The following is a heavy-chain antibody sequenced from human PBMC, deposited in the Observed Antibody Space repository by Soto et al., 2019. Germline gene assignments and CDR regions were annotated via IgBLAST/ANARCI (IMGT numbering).Heavy chain of an antibody. Sequence: LRLSCAASGFTFSSYAMHWVRQAPGKGLEWVAVISYDGSNKYYADSVKGRFTISRDNSKNTLYLQMNSLRAEDTAVYYCARDRPHYDFWSGYSDGMDVWGQGTTVTVSS. J-gene: IGHJ6*02. CDR3: ARDRPHYDFWSGYSDGMDV. D-gene: IGHD3-3*01. CDR1: GFTFSSYA. V-gene: IGHV3-30-3*01. CDR2: ISYDGSNK.